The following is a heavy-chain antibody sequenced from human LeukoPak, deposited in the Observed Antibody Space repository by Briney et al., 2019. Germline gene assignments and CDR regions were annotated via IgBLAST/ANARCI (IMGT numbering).Heavy chain of an antibody. V-gene: IGHV4-4*07. CDR3: ARDARGWSGFDY. CDR1: GGSISSYY. CDR2: IYTTGNT. J-gene: IGHJ4*02. Sequence: KPSGALSLTRSVSGGSISSYYLSWIRQPAGKGREWIGRIYTTGNTDYNPSLKSRVTMSVDTSKNQFSLNLSSVTAADTAVYYCARDARGWSGFDYWGQGTLVTVSS. D-gene: IGHD3-3*01.